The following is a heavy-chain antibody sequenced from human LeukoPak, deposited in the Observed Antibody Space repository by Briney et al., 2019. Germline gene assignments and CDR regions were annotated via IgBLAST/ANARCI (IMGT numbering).Heavy chain of an antibody. CDR3: ARGSSWYGLDY. D-gene: IGHD6-13*01. V-gene: IGHV4-34*01. CDR1: GGSFSGYY. J-gene: IGHJ4*02. CDR2: INHSGST. Sequence: PSETLPLTCAVYGGSFSGYYWSWIRQPPGKGLEWIGEINHSGSTNYNPSLKSRVTISVDTSKNQFSLKLSSVTAADTAVYYCARGSSWYGLDYWGQGTLVTVSS.